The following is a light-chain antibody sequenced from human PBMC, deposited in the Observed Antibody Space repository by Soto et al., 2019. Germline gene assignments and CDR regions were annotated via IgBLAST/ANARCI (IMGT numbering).Light chain of an antibody. CDR2: DNS. V-gene: IGLV1-40*01. Sequence: QSVLTQPPSVSGSPGQRVTISCTGSSSNIGAGYDVYWYQQLPGKAPKLIIYDNSNRPSGVPDRFSGSKSGNTASLAISGLQAEDEADYYCQSYDSSLSGSVFGGGTKLTVL. CDR1: SSNIGAGYD. J-gene: IGLJ2*01. CDR3: QSYDSSLSGSV.